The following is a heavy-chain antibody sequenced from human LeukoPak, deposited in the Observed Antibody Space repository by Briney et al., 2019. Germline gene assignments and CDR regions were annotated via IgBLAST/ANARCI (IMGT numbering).Heavy chain of an antibody. CDR1: GGSISSGSYY. CDR2: IYTSGST. Sequence: SETLSLTCTVSGGSISSGSYYWSWIRQPAGKGLEWIGRIYTSGSTNYNPSLKSRVTISVDKSKNQFSLKLSSVTAADTAVYYCGRGGSGTSPYYFDYWGQGTLVTVSS. CDR3: GRGGSGTSPYYFDY. J-gene: IGHJ4*02. D-gene: IGHD3-10*01. V-gene: IGHV4-61*02.